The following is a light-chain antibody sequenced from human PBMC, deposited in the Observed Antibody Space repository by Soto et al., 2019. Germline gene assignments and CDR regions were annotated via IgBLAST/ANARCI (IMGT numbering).Light chain of an antibody. CDR2: GNI. CDR1: SSNIGAGYD. Sequence: QSVLTQPPSVSGAPGQRVALSCAGTSSNIGAGYDVHWYQHLPGTAPKLLIFGNINRPAGVPDRFSGSKSGTAASRAITGLQAADEGYYYCQPYDTGVSASIFGGGTQLPVL. V-gene: IGLV1-40*01. CDR3: QPYDTGVSASI. J-gene: IGLJ2*01.